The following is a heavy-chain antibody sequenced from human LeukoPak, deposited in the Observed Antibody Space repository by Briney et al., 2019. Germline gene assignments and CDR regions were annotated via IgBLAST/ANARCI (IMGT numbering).Heavy chain of an antibody. Sequence: GGSLRLSCAASGFIFNTYATHWVRQAPGKGLQYVASLGISGISTYYAESVQGRFTISRDNSKNTLYLQMSSVRAEDTAVYYCVKGQEVVYAPTFDYWGQGTLVTVSS. CDR1: GFIFNTYA. CDR3: VKGQEVVYAPTFDY. D-gene: IGHD2-8*02. CDR2: LGISGIST. J-gene: IGHJ4*02. V-gene: IGHV3-64D*06.